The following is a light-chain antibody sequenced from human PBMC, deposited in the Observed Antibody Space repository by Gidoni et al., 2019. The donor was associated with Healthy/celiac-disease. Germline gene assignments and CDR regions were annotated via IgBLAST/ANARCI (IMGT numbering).Light chain of an antibody. CDR2: GAS. Sequence: EIVMTQSPATLSVSPVERATLSCRASQSVSSNLAWYQQKPGQAPRLLIYGASTRATGIPARFSGSGSGTELTLTSSRLQSEDFAVYYCQQYNNWPFTFGPGTKVDIK. V-gene: IGKV3-15*01. J-gene: IGKJ3*01. CDR1: QSVSSN. CDR3: QQYNNWPFT.